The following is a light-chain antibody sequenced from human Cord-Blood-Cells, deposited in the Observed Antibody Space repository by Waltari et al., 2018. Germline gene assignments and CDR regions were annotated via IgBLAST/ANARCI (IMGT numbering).Light chain of an antibody. V-gene: IGLV2-23*01. J-gene: IGLJ3*02. Sequence: QSALTQPASVSGSPGQSITISCTGTSSDVGSSNLVSSYQQHPGKTPKLMIYEGSKRPSGFSNRFSGSKSGNTASLTISGLQAEDEADYYCCSYAGSSTWVFGGGTKLTVL. CDR2: EGS. CDR3: CSYAGSSTWV. CDR1: SSDVGSSNL.